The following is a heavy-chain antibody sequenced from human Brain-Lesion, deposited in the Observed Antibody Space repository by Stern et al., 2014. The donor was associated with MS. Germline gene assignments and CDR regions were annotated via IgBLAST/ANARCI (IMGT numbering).Heavy chain of an antibody. D-gene: IGHD2-2*01. CDR2: IFNSGST. Sequence: QVQLQESGPGLVKPSQTLSLSCTVSGGSISSGGYYWSWIRQPAGKGLEWIGRIFNSGSTTSNPSLQSRVTISIDTSKNQFSLRLNSMTAADTAVYYCARGRVVPGFQYYATDVWGQGTTVIVSS. V-gene: IGHV4-61*02. J-gene: IGHJ6*02. CDR1: GGSISSGGYY. CDR3: ARGRVVPGFQYYATDV.